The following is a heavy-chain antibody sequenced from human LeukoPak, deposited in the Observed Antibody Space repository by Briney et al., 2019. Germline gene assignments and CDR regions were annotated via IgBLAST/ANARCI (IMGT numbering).Heavy chain of an antibody. J-gene: IGHJ4*02. Sequence: ASVKVSCKASGYTFTSYGISWVRQAPGQGLEWMGWISAYNGNTNYAQKLQGRVTMTTDTSTSTAYMELRSLRSDDTAVYYCAGVEAVCGGDCFSDYWGQGTLVTVSS. V-gene: IGHV1-18*01. D-gene: IGHD2-21*02. CDR3: AGVEAVCGGDCFSDY. CDR1: GYTFTSYG. CDR2: ISAYNGNT.